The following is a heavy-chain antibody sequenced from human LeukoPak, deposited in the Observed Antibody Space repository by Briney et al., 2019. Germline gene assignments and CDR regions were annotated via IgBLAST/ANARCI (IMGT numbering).Heavy chain of an antibody. D-gene: IGHD1-26*01. Sequence: PGGSLRLSCSASGFTFSTHAMHWVRQAPGKGLEYVSAISSNGISTYYADSVKGRFTISRDNSKNTLYLQMSTLRAADAAVYYCVKDLHGWEPKSGDYWGRGTLVTVSS. CDR2: ISSNGIST. CDR3: VKDLHGWEPKSGDY. V-gene: IGHV3-64D*09. CDR1: GFTFSTHA. J-gene: IGHJ4*02.